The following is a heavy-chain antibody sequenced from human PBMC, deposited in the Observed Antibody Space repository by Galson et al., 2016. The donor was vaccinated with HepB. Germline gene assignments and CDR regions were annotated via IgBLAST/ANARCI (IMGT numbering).Heavy chain of an antibody. V-gene: IGHV4-34*01. J-gene: IGHJ4*02. CDR1: SDSFSRYS. CDR2: INHSGST. CDR3: ARGVYGDYVPDY. D-gene: IGHD4-17*01. Sequence: SETLSLTCAVYSDSFSRYSWTWIRQPPGRGLERIGDINHSGSTYYKPSLKSRVITSVDTSKNQFSLRLSSVTAADTAVYYCARGVYGDYVPDYWGQGTLVTVSA.